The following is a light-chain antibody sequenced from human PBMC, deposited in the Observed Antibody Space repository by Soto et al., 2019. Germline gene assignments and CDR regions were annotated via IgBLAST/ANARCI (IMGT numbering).Light chain of an antibody. J-gene: IGKJ4*01. CDR1: QSVLYSSNSKNY. V-gene: IGKV4-1*01. CDR2: WAS. Sequence: DIVMTQSPDSLSVSLGERATINCRSSQSVLYSSNSKNYLAWYQHKPGQTPKLLIYWASSRESGVPARFSGSGYGTFFTLTISSLRAEDVAVYFCQQYYGTPTFGGGTRVEIK. CDR3: QQYYGTPT.